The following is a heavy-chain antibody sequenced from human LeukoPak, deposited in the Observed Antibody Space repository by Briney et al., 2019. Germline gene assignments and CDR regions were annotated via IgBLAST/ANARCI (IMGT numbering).Heavy chain of an antibody. CDR3: ARDVVVVVGASYYYYGMDV. CDR2: MKQEGSEK. Sequence: GGSRRLSCAASGFTFSNYWMSWVRQAPGKGLEWVASMKQEGSEKYYVDSVKGRFTISRDNAKNSLYLQMNSLRAEDTAVYYCARDVVVVVGASYYYYGMDVWGQGATVTVSS. V-gene: IGHV3-7*04. D-gene: IGHD2-15*01. CDR1: GFTFSNYW. J-gene: IGHJ6*02.